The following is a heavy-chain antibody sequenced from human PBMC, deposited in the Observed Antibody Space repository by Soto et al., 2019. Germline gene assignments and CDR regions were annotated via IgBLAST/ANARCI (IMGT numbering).Heavy chain of an antibody. CDR1: GYTLTELS. CDR3: ATGGARGGETDAFDI. V-gene: IGHV1-24*01. Sequence: ASVKVSCKVSGYTLTELSMHWVRQAPGKGLEWMGGFDPEDGETIYAQKFQGRVTMTEDTSTDTAYMELSSLRSEDTAVYYCATGGARGGETDAFDIWGQGTMVTVSS. CDR2: FDPEDGET. J-gene: IGHJ3*02. D-gene: IGHD1-26*01.